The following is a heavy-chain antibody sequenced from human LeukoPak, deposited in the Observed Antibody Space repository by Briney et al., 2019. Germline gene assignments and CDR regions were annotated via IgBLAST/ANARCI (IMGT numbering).Heavy chain of an antibody. CDR2: IKPDGSDK. J-gene: IGHJ3*02. D-gene: IGHD5-24*01. Sequence: GGSLRLSCVGSGFSFRSHWVNWVRQSPGKGLEWVANIKPDGSDKYYVDSARGRFTVSRDNTKNSAFLQMNSLRAEDTAIYYCATISAQTFDIWGQGTLVSVSS. CDR3: ATISAQTFDI. CDR1: GFSFRSHW. V-gene: IGHV3-7*01.